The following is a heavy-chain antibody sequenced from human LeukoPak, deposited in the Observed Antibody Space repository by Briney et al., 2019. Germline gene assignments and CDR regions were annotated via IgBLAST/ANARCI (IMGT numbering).Heavy chain of an antibody. CDR3: ARGRLSGSSTSWFDP. Sequence: EGSLRLSCAASGFTFSSYSMNWVRQAPGKGLEWVSSISSSSSYIYYADSVKGRFTISRDNAKNSLYLQMNSLRAEDTAVYYCARGRLSGSSTSWFDPWGQGTLVTVSS. J-gene: IGHJ5*02. CDR1: GFTFSSYS. V-gene: IGHV3-21*01. D-gene: IGHD2-2*01. CDR2: ISSSSSYI.